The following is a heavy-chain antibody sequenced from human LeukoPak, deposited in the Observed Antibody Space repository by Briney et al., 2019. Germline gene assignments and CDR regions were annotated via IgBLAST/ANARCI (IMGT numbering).Heavy chain of an antibody. J-gene: IGHJ3*02. CDR3: ARGTERLPRSAFDI. CDR1: GLTYRNYW. V-gene: IGHV3-74*03. CDR2: INGDGSSI. D-gene: IGHD5-18*01. Sequence: PGGSLRLSCAASGLTYRNYWMHWVRQAPGKGLEWVSRINGDGSSITSVDSVKGRFTISRDNAKNTLHLQMNSLRVEDTAVYYCARGTERLPRSAFDIWGQGTLVTVAS.